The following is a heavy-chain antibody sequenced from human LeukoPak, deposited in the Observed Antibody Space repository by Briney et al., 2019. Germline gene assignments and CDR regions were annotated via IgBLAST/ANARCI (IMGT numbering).Heavy chain of an antibody. CDR2: IRYDGSNK. CDR3: AKDPLGYCSGGSCYIFDY. V-gene: IGHV3-30*02. CDR1: GFTFSSYG. J-gene: IGHJ4*02. Sequence: GGSLRLSCAASGFTFSSYGMHWVRQAPGKGLEWVAFIRYDGSNKYYADSVKGRFTISRDNSKNTLYLQMNSLRAEDTAVYYCAKDPLGYCSGGSCYIFDYWGQGTMVTVSS. D-gene: IGHD2-15*01.